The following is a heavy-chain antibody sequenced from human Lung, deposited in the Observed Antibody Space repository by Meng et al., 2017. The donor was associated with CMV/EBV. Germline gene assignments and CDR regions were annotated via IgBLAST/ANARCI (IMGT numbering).Heavy chain of an antibody. D-gene: IGHD6-13*01. CDR1: GFTFSSYW. CDR2: IKQDGSEI. CDR3: ARGEWQQLVEYFFDY. J-gene: IGHJ4*01. V-gene: IGHV3-7*01. Sequence: GESLKISCAASGFTFSSYWMSWVRQAPGKGLEWVANIKQDGSEIYFVDSVKGRFTISRDNAKNSLYLQMNSLRAEDTAVYYCARGEWQQLVEYFFDYWGHGTLVTVSS.